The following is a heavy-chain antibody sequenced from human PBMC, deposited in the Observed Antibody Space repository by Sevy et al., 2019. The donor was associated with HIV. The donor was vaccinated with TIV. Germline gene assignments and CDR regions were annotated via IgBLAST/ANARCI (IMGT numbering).Heavy chain of an antibody. CDR2: ISGTGSST. V-gene: IGHV3-23*01. D-gene: IGHD3-10*01. Sequence: GGSLRLSCAASGFTFSIYAMTWVRQAPGKGLEWVSGISGTGSSTNYADSVKGRFTISRDNSKNTLYLQMNSLRAEDTAVYYCASNYGYHFDHWGQGTVVTVSS. J-gene: IGHJ4*02. CDR1: GFTFSIYA. CDR3: ASNYGYHFDH.